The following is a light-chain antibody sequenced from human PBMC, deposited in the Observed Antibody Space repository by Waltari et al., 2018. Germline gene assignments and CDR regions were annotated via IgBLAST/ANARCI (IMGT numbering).Light chain of an antibody. Sequence: QSALTQPPSASGSPGQSVTIPCPGTSPDIGVYNYVSWYPHPPGKAPKLLIYEVSGRPSGVPDRFSGSKSGNTASLTVSGLQGEDEAAYYCATFAGSNTLFGGGTKLTVL. CDR3: ATFAGSNTL. CDR2: EVS. CDR1: SPDIGVYNY. J-gene: IGLJ2*01. V-gene: IGLV2-8*01.